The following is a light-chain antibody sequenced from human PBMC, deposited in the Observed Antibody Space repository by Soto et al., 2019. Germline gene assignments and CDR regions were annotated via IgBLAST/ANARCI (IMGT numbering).Light chain of an antibody. CDR3: QQYGSSQT. CDR1: QSVDSNF. J-gene: IGKJ2*01. V-gene: IGKV3-20*01. Sequence: EIVLTQSPGTLSLSPGERATLFCRTSQSVDSNFLAWYQQKPGQAPRLLVYGSSTRAAGVPDRFSGSGSGTDFTLTISRLEPEDFAVYYCQQYGSSQTFGQGTKLEIK. CDR2: GSS.